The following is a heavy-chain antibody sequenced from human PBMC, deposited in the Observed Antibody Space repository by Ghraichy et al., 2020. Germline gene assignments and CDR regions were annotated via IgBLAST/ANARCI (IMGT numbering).Heavy chain of an antibody. Sequence: SETVSLTCAVYDGSSSDYYWSWVRQPPGKGLEWIGEINPSGGTTYNPSLNSRVTMSLGTSKKQFSLKLSSVTAADTAVYYCARRTYYYDNSHLASDSWGQGTLVTVSS. CDR3: ARRTYYYDNSHLASDS. CDR1: DGSSSDYY. CDR2: INPSGGT. J-gene: IGHJ4*02. D-gene: IGHD3-22*01. V-gene: IGHV4-34*01.